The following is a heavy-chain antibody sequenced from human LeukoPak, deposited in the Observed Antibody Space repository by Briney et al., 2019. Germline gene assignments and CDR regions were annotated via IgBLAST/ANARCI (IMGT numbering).Heavy chain of an antibody. V-gene: IGHV3-21*01. CDR2: ISTSSSYI. D-gene: IGHD5-18*01. J-gene: IGHJ6*03. Sequence: GGSLRLSCAASGFTFSSYGMNWVRQAPGKGLEWVSSISTSSSYIYYADSMKGRFTISRDNAKNSLYLQMNSLRAEDTAVYYCARGRSVQLWLRYYYYMDVWGKGTTVTVSS. CDR1: GFTFSSYG. CDR3: ARGRSVQLWLRYYYYMDV.